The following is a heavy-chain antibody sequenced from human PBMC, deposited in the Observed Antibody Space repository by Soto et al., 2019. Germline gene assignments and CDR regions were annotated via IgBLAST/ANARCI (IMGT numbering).Heavy chain of an antibody. CDR1: GGSISSYY. J-gene: IGHJ3*02. V-gene: IGHV4-59*01. CDR2: IYYSGST. Sequence: PSETLSLTCTVSGGSISSYYWSWIRQPPGKGLEWIGYIYYSGSTNYNPSLKSRVTISVDTSKNQFSLKLSSVTAADTAVYYCARERNWNELRAFDIWGQGTMVTVSS. D-gene: IGHD1-1*01. CDR3: ARERNWNELRAFDI.